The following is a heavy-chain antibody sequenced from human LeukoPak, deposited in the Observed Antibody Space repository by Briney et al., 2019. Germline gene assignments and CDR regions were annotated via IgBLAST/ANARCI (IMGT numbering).Heavy chain of an antibody. CDR3: ARVVGSSTPLSMDV. Sequence: PSETLSLTCTVSGYSISSGYYWGWIRQPPGKGLEWIGSIYHSGSTYYNPSLKSRVTISVDTPKNQFSLKLSSVTAADTAVYYCARVVGSSTPLSMDVWGKGTTVTVSS. V-gene: IGHV4-38-2*02. CDR2: IYHSGST. CDR1: GYSISSGYY. J-gene: IGHJ6*03. D-gene: IGHD2-2*01.